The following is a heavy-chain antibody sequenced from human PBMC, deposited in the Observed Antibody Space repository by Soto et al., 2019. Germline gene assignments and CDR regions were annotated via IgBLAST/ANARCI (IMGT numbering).Heavy chain of an antibody. Sequence: SETLSLTCTVSGGSISSYYWSWIRQPPGKGLEWIGYIYYSGSTNYNPSLKSRVTISVDTSKNQFSLKLSSVTAADTAVYYCARELDDYGDFGWYYFDYWGQGTLVTVSS. J-gene: IGHJ4*02. V-gene: IGHV4-59*01. CDR3: ARELDDYGDFGWYYFDY. D-gene: IGHD4-17*01. CDR2: IYYSGST. CDR1: GGSISSYY.